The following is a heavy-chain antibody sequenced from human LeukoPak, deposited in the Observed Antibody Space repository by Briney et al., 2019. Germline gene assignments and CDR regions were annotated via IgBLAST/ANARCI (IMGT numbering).Heavy chain of an antibody. CDR3: AIGGSGPSRY. J-gene: IGHJ4*01. Sequence: GGSLRLSCAASGFTFNTYSMNWVRQAPGKGLEWISYISGSGGTMYYADSVKGRFTISRDSAKSSLNLQMSRLRAEDTAVYYWAIGGSGPSRYWGHGTLVTVSS. V-gene: IGHV3-48*01. CDR2: ISGSGGTM. D-gene: IGHD3-10*01. CDR1: GFTFNTYS.